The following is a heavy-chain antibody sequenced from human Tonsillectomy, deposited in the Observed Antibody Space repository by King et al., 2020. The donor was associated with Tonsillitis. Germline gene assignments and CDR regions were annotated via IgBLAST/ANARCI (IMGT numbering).Heavy chain of an antibody. V-gene: IGHV1-2*02. CDR3: ARDLDGDPYYYYYYGLDV. J-gene: IGHJ6*02. D-gene: IGHD4-17*01. Sequence: QLVQSGAEVKKPGASVKVSCKASAYTFTDYYMHWVRQAPGQGLEWMGWINPNSGGTNYAQKFQGRVTMTRDTSISTAYMELSRLRFDDTAVYYCARDLDGDPYYYYYYGLDVWGQGTTVTVSS. CDR1: AYTFTDYY. CDR2: INPNSGGT.